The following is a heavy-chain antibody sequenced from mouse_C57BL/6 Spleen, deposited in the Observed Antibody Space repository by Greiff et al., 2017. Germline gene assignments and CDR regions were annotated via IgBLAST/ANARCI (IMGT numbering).Heavy chain of an antibody. D-gene: IGHD1-1*01. Sequence: VQGVESGAELARPGASVKLSCKASGYTFTSYGISWVKQRTGQGLEWIGEIYPRSGNTYYNEKFKGKATLTADKSTSTAYMELRSLTSRDSAVYFCARDLGSSWDWFAYWGQGTLVTVSA. CDR1: GYTFTSYG. CDR2: IYPRSGNT. CDR3: ARDLGSSWDWFAY. J-gene: IGHJ3*01. V-gene: IGHV1-81*01.